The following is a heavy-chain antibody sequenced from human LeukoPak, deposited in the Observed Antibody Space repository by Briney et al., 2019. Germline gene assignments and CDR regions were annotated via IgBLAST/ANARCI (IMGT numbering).Heavy chain of an antibody. CDR2: IIPIFGTA. D-gene: IGHD5-12*01. J-gene: IGHJ6*02. CDR3: ARGMGATTNQYYYYGMDV. Sequence: SVTVSCKASGGTFSSYAISWVRQAPGQGLEWMGGIIPIFGTANYAQKFQGRVTITADESTSTAYMELSSLRSEDTAVYYCARGMGATTNQYYYYGMDVWGQGTTVTVSS. CDR1: GGTFSSYA. V-gene: IGHV1-69*01.